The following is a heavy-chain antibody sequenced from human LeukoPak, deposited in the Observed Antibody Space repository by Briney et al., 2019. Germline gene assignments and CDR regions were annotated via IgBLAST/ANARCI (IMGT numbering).Heavy chain of an antibody. Sequence: SETLSLTCTVSGGSISSGDYYWSWIRQPPGKGLEWIGYIYYSGSTYYNPSLKSRVTISVDTSKNQFSPKLSSVTAADTAVYYCARAVAALTNFDYWGQGTLVTVSS. J-gene: IGHJ4*02. CDR1: GGSISSGDYY. V-gene: IGHV4-30-4*01. CDR3: ARAVAALTNFDY. CDR2: IYYSGST. D-gene: IGHD6-19*01.